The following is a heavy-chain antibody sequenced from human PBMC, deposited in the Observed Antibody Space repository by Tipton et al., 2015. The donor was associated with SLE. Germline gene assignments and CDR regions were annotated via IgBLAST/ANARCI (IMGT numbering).Heavy chain of an antibody. V-gene: IGHV4-39*07. CDR2: VYYSGGS. J-gene: IGHJ4*02. Sequence: TLSLTCTVSGGSISISTYFWGWIRQPPGKGLEWIGSVYYSGGSYYNPSLKSRVSISVDLSKNQCSLRLSPVTAADTAVYFWASSGWYGPEILEFGSWGQGNLVTVSS. CDR1: GGSISISTYF. D-gene: IGHD6-19*01. CDR3: ASSGWYGPEILEFGS.